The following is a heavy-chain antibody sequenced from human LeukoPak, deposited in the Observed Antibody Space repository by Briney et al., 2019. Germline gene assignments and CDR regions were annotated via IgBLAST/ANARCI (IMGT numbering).Heavy chain of an antibody. CDR1: GYTFTSYD. D-gene: IGHD3-22*01. CDR2: MIPNSGNT. V-gene: IGHV1-8*01. CDR3: ARGGHYYDSSGYYAFDY. Sequence: ASVKVSCKASGYTFTSYDINWVRQATGQGLEWMGWMIPNSGNTGYAQKFQGRVTMTRNTSISTAYMELSSLRSEDTAVYYCARGGHYYDSSGYYAFDYWGQGALVTVSS. J-gene: IGHJ4*02.